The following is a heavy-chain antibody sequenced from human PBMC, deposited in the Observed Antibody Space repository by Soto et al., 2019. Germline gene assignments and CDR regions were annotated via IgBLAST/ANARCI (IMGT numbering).Heavy chain of an antibody. CDR2: IYYSGST. J-gene: IGHJ4*01. Sequence: SETLSLTCTGSGGSISSYYWSWIRQPPGKGLEWIGYIYYSGSTNYNPSLKSRVTISVDTSKNQFSLKLSSVTAADTAVYYCAFGYLSARKPNPNDYCGQRTLVTVYS. CDR1: GGSISSYY. D-gene: IGHD5-18*01. V-gene: IGHV4-59*01. CDR3: AFGYLSARKPNPNDY.